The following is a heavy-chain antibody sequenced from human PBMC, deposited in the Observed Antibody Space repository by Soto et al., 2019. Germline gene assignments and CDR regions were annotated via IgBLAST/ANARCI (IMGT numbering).Heavy chain of an antibody. Sequence: SETLSLTCTVSGASISSRDYYWGWIRQTPGKGLEWIGNIDYNGVTYYNPSLKSRVAVSKDTSKNQFSLKVASVTAADTAIYYCGRVMIGTSRHTDSDYWGQGTQVTVSS. V-gene: IGHV4-39*01. CDR2: IDYNGVT. CDR3: GRVMIGTSRHTDSDY. J-gene: IGHJ4*02. CDR1: GASISSRDYY. D-gene: IGHD2-8*01.